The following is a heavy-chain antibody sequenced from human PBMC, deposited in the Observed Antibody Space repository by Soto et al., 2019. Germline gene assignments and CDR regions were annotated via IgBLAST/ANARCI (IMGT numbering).Heavy chain of an antibody. V-gene: IGHV3-30-3*01. J-gene: IGHJ4*02. Sequence: GGSLRLSCAASGSTFSSYAMHWVRQAPGKGLEWVAVISYDGSNKYYADSVKGRFTISKDNSKNTLYLQMNSLRAEDTAVYYCARDAPETYYFDYWGQGTLVTVSS. CDR1: GSTFSSYA. CDR3: ARDAPETYYFDY. CDR2: ISYDGSNK.